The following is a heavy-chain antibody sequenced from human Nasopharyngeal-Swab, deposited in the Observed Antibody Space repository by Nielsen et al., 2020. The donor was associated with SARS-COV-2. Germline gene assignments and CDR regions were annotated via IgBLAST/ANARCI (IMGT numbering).Heavy chain of an antibody. J-gene: IGHJ4*02. D-gene: IGHD1-14*01. CDR1: GFSITTYG. Sequence: GGSLRLSCAASGFSITTYGMTWVRQAPGKGLEWISGISELGTGIYYADSVWGRLTISRDTSKNTVYLQMNTLRADDTALYFCTRGLTGHIVQWNPSPYWGQGTLVTVSS. V-gene: IGHV3-23*01. CDR2: ISELGTGI. CDR3: TRGLTGHIVQWNPSPY.